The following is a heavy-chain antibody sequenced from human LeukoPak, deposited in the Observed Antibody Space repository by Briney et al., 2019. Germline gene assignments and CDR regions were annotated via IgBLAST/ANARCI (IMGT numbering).Heavy chain of an antibody. J-gene: IGHJ5*02. CDR1: GDSISGNY. D-gene: IGHD3-10*01. CDR2: ISDSGSS. V-gene: IGHV4-59*01. Sequence: SETLSLTCTVSGDSISGNYWNWIRQSPGKGLEWIGYISDSGSSNYNPSLKSRVTISVDTSKNQFSLKLSSVTAADTAVYYCARDGVEGDWFDPWGQGTLVTVSS. CDR3: ARDGVEGDWFDP.